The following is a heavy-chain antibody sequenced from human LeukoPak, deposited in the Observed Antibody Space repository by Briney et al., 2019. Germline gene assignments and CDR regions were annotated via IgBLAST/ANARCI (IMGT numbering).Heavy chain of an antibody. Sequence: GASVKVSCKASGYTFTSYAMHWVRQAPGQRLEWMGWINAGNGNTKYSQKFQGRVTITADESTSTAYMELSSLRSEDTAVYYCARDHYYGSGSYSVKYGMDVWGQGTTVTVSS. CDR3: ARDHYYGSGSYSVKYGMDV. D-gene: IGHD3-10*01. CDR2: INAGNGNT. V-gene: IGHV1-3*01. J-gene: IGHJ6*02. CDR1: GYTFTSYA.